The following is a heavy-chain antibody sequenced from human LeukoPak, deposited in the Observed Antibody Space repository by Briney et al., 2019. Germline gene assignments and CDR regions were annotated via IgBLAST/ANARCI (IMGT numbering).Heavy chain of an antibody. CDR2: ISAYNGNT. J-gene: IGHJ5*02. CDR3: ARDNEGWFDP. V-gene: IGHV1-18*04. CDR1: GYTFSDHY. D-gene: IGHD1-1*01. Sequence: ASVKVSCKASGYTFSDHYMQWVRQAPGQGLEWMGWISAYNGNTNYAQKLQGRVTMTTDTSTSTAYMELRSLRSDDTAVYYCARDNEGWFDPWGQGTLVTVSS.